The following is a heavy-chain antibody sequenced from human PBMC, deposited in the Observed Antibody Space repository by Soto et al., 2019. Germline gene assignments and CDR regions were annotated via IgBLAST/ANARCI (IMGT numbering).Heavy chain of an antibody. D-gene: IGHD3-10*01. V-gene: IGHV1-18*01. J-gene: IGHJ6*02. CDR3: ARSETFYYASDTYSYNIDV. Sequence: QVQLVQSGAEVKKPGASVKVSCKASGYTFTSYGISWVRQAPGQGLEWMGWISGYNGNRNYAQNLQGRVTVTSDTSTSTAIMELRSLRSVDTAVYYCARSETFYYASDTYSYNIDVWGQGTTVTVSS. CDR2: ISGYNGNR. CDR1: GYTFTSYG.